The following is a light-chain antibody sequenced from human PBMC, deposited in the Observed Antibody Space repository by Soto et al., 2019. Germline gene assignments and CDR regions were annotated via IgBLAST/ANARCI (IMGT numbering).Light chain of an antibody. CDR3: QQRSSWPKVT. CDR2: DAS. CDR1: QSVNSH. Sequence: EIVLTQSPATLSLSPGERVTLSCRTSQSVNSHLAWYQQKPGQAPRLLIYDASNRASGIPARFSGSGSGTDFTLPISSLDPEDFAVYYCQQRSSWPKVTFGQGTRLEIK. V-gene: IGKV3-11*01. J-gene: IGKJ5*01.